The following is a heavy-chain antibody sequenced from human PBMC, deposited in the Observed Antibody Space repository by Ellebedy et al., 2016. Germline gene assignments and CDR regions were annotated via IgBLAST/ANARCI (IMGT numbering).Heavy chain of an antibody. CDR2: IYSSGT. Sequence: SETLSLTXTVSGASISSHYWTWIRQPAGKGLEWIGRIYSSGTNYNPSLESRITMSVDTSKNQYSMKLSSVTAADTAMYYCAREIQDGNSVTRYLDYWGQGTLVTVSS. D-gene: IGHD2-21*02. CDR3: AREIQDGNSVTRYLDY. J-gene: IGHJ4*02. CDR1: GASISSHY. V-gene: IGHV4-4*07.